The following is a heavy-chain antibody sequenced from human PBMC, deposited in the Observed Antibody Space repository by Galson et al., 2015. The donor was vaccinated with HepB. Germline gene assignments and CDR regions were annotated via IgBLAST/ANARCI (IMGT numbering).Heavy chain of an antibody. CDR1: GFTFSGYS. V-gene: IGHV3-48*02. J-gene: IGHJ4*02. Sequence: SLRLSCAASGFTFSGYSMNWVRQAPGKGLEWVSYISSSSSTIYYADSVKGRFTTSRDNAKNSLYLRMNSLRDEDTAVYYCARGVDRVWFGELLPYYFDYWGQGTLVTVSS. CDR2: ISSSSSTI. D-gene: IGHD3-10*01. CDR3: ARGVDRVWFGELLPYYFDY.